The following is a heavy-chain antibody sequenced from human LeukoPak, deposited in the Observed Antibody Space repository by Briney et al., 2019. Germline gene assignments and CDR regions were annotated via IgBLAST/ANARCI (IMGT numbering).Heavy chain of an antibody. CDR1: GYTFTSYY. CDR2: INPSGGST. J-gene: IGHJ4*02. Sequence: GASVTVSCMASGYTFTSYYMHWVRPAPGQGLEWMGVINPSGGSTSYAQKFQGRVTMTRDTSTSTVYMELSSLRSEDTAVYYCARVRITMVRGDYFDYWGQGTLVAVSS. CDR3: ARVRITMVRGDYFDY. V-gene: IGHV1-46*01. D-gene: IGHD3-10*01.